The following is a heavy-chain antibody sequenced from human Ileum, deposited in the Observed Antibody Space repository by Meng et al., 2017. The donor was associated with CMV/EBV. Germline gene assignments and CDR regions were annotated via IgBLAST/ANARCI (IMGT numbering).Heavy chain of an antibody. CDR1: DGSISYYY. CDR3: ARAEADTGNFEY. CDR2: ISSSGSI. J-gene: IGHJ4*02. D-gene: IGHD6-19*01. V-gene: IGHV4-4*07. Sequence: QAQLTESGPGLVKPSETLSLPCTVTDGSISYYYWSWIRQSADKGLEWIGRISSSGSINYNPSLESRLTLSVDTSKKQLSLKLSSVTAADTAVYYCARAEADTGNFEYWGQGTLVTVSS.